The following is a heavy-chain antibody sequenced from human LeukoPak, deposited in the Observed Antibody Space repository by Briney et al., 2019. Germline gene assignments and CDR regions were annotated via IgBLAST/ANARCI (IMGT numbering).Heavy chain of an antibody. J-gene: IGHJ5*01. D-gene: IGHD3-10*01. CDR1: GYTFTSYG. CDR3: ERRNYGSGSYYPDS. V-gene: IGHV1-18*01. CDR2: ISVYNGNT. Sequence: ASVKVSCKASGYTFTSYGITWVRQAPGQGLEWMGWISVYNGNTNYAQKLQGRVTMTTDTSTSTAYMELRSLRSDDTAVYYCERRNYGSGSYYPDSWGQGTLVTVSS.